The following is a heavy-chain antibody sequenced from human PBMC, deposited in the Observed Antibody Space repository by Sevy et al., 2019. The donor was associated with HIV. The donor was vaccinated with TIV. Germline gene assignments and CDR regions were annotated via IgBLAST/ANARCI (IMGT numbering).Heavy chain of an antibody. CDR2: IYSGDST. CDR3: ARLSVYYYDSSDYYTTGNAFDI. V-gene: IGHV3-53*01. D-gene: IGHD3-22*01. J-gene: IGHJ3*02. Sequence: GGSLRLSCAASGFTVSNHYMSWVHQAPGKGLQWVSVIYSGDSTYYADSVKGRFTISRDNSKNTLYLQMNSLRAEDTAVYYCARLSVYYYDSSDYYTTGNAFDIWGQGTMVTVSS. CDR1: GFTVSNHY.